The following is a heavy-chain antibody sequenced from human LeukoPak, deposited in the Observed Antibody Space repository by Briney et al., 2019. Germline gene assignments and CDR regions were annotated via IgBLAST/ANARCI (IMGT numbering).Heavy chain of an antibody. J-gene: IGHJ4*02. D-gene: IGHD1-26*01. V-gene: IGHV3-33*08. CDR1: GFTFRSYG. CDR3: ARAPTSYYYFDY. CDR2: IWYDGSNK. Sequence: GGSLRLSCAASGFTFRSYGMHWVRQAPGKGLKWVAVIWYDGSNKYYADSVKGRFTISRDNSKNTLYLHMNSLRAEDTAVYYCARAPTSYYYFDYWGQGTLVTVSS.